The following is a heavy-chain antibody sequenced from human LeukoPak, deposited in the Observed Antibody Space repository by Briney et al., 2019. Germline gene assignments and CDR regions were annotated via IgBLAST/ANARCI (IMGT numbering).Heavy chain of an antibody. V-gene: IGHV4-39*01. CDR2: IYYSGTT. CDR1: GGSISSSSYY. J-gene: IGHJ6*03. Sequence: PSETLSLTCSVSGGSISSSSYYWNWIRQPPGKGLEWVGSIYYSGTTYYNSSLKSRVTISEDTSKNRFSLMLPSVTAADTAVYYCARQVSDYFYYYIDVWGEGTTVIVSS. CDR3: ARQVSDYFYYYIDV.